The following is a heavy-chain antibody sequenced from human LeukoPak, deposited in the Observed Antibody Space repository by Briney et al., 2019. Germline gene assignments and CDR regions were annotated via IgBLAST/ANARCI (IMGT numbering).Heavy chain of an antibody. J-gene: IGHJ4*02. V-gene: IGHV3-21*01. CDR3: ARDPVYYYDSSGYY. D-gene: IGHD3-22*01. CDR1: GFTFSSYS. Sequence: PGGSLRLSCAASGFTFSSYSMNWVRQTPGKGLEWVSSISSSSSYIYYADSVKGRFTISRDNAKNSLYLQMNSLRAEDTAVYYCARDPVYYYDSSGYYWGQGTLVTVPS. CDR2: ISSSSSYI.